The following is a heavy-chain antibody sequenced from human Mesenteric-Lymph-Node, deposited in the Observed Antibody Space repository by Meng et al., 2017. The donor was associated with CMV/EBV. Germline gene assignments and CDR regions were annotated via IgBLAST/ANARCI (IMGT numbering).Heavy chain of an antibody. V-gene: IGHV1-69*10. D-gene: IGHD6-13*01. Sequence: SVKVSCKVSGDIFSSKVITWVRQAPGQGLEWMGQIIPLHGVPDYAPRFRGRVTITADISTSTAYMEVSGLTSEDTAVYYCASREAAAGGYNWFDPWGQGTLVTVSS. CDR2: IIPLHGVP. J-gene: IGHJ5*02. CDR1: GDIFSSKV. CDR3: ASREAAAGGYNWFDP.